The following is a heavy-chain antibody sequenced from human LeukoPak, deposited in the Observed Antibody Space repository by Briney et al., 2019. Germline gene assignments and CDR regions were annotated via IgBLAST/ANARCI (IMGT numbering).Heavy chain of an antibody. V-gene: IGHV3-21*01. CDR2: ISSSSSYI. Sequence: GGSLRLSCAASGFTFSSYSMNWVRQAPGKGLEWVSSISSSSSYIYYADSVKGRFTISRDNAKNSLYLQMNSLRAEDTAVYHCARGTRAAAGTLFYWGQGTLVTVSS. CDR1: GFTFSSYS. D-gene: IGHD6-13*01. J-gene: IGHJ4*02. CDR3: ARGTRAAAGTLFY.